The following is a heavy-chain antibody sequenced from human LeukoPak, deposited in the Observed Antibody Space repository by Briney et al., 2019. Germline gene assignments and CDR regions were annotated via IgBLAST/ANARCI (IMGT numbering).Heavy chain of an antibody. V-gene: IGHV3-23*01. CDR3: ARDLAWGAFDY. D-gene: IGHD7-27*01. CDR2: ISPRGGGT. CDR1: GFTFSNYG. Sequence: GGSLRLSCAASGFTFSNYGMNWVRQAPGKGLEWLSGISPRGGGTYYADSVKGRFTISRDDSKSTLSLQMNSLRVEDTAVYYCARDLAWGAFDYWGQGTLVTVSS. J-gene: IGHJ4*02.